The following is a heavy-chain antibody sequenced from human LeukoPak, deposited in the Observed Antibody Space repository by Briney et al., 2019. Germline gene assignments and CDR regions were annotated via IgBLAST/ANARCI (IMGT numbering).Heavy chain of an antibody. D-gene: IGHD2-15*01. CDR3: ARVRYCSGGSCYRDAFDI. CDR1: GYTFTDYY. CDR2: INPNSGDT. V-gene: IGHV1-2*06. Sequence: ASVNVSCKASGYTFTDYYMHWVRQAPGQGLEWMGRINPNSGDTNYAQKFQGRVTMTRDTSISTAYMELSRLRSDDTAVYYCARVRYCSGGSCYRDAFDIWGQGTMVTGSS. J-gene: IGHJ3*02.